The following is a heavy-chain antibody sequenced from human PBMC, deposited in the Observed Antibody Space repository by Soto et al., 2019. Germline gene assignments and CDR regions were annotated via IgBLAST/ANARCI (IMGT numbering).Heavy chain of an antibody. CDR3: ARAQRDCSGGSCYSDWFEP. Sequence: PSETLSLTCTVSGGSISSAGYYWSWIRQHPGKGLEWIGYIYYSGSTYYNPSLKSRVTISVDTSKNQFPLKLSSVTAADTAVYYCARAQRDCSGGSCYSDWFEPWGQGTLVTVSS. J-gene: IGHJ5*02. CDR1: GGSISSAGYY. V-gene: IGHV4-31*03. CDR2: IYYSGST. D-gene: IGHD2-15*01.